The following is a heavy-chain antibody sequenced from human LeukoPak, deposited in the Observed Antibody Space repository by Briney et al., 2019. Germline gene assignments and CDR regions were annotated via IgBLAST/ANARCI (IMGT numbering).Heavy chain of an antibody. CDR2: IIPIFGTA. J-gene: IGHJ4*02. V-gene: IGHV1-69*01. CDR1: GGTFSSYA. D-gene: IGHD2-8*02. CDR3: AKDRLPDGVWLLDY. Sequence: SVKVSCKASGGTFSSYAISWVRQAPGQGLEWMGGIIPIFGTANYAQKFQGRVTITADESTSTAYMELSSLRAGDTAVYYCAKDRLPDGVWLLDYWGQGTLVTVSS.